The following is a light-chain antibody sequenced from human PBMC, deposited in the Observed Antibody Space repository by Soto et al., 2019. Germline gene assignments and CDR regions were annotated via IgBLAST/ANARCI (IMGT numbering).Light chain of an antibody. CDR2: GAS. CDR1: QSVSSSY. CDR3: QQYNNWPPYT. J-gene: IGKJ2*01. Sequence: EIVLTQSPGTLSLSPGERATLTCRASQSVSSSYLAWYQQKPGQAPRLLIYGASSRATGIPDRFSGSGSGTEFTLTISSLQSEDFVVYYCQQYNNWPPYTFGQGTKVDIK. V-gene: IGKV3-20*01.